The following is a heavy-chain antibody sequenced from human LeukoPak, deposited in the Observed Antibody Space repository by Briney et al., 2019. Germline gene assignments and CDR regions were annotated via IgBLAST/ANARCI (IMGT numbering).Heavy chain of an antibody. J-gene: IGHJ4*02. CDR1: GFTFSSFG. CDR3: AKDFATRYGSDWGLIHY. V-gene: IGHV3-30*18. D-gene: IGHD6-19*01. Sequence: GGSLRLSCAASGFTFSSFGMHWVRQAPGKGLEWVALISYDGSNKYYADSVKGRFTISRDNSKNTLYLQMNSLRAEDTAVYYCAKDFATRYGSDWGLIHYWGQGTLVTVSS. CDR2: ISYDGSNK.